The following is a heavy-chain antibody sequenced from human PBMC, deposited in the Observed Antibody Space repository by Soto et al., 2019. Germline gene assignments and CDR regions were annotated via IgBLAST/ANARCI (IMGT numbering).Heavy chain of an antibody. CDR2: IKQDGSEK. CDR3: ARERDWYNWNYFGPYYYGMDV. CDR1: GFTFSSYW. V-gene: IGHV3-7*01. Sequence: QSGGSLRLSCAASGFTFSSYWMSWVRQAPGKGLEWVANIKQDGSEKYYVDSVKGRFTISRDNAKNSLYLQMNSLRAEDTAVYYCARERDWYNWNYFGPYYYGMDVWGQGTTVTVSS. J-gene: IGHJ6*02. D-gene: IGHD1-7*01.